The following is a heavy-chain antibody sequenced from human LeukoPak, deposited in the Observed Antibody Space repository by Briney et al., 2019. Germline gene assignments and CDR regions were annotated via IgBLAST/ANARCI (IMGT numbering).Heavy chain of an antibody. CDR3: ARVLTTKQLLFDAFDV. D-gene: IGHD6-6*01. CDR2: ISSTSTTI. Sequence: PGGSLRLSCAASGFTFSDYTMNWVRQAPGKGLEWVSYISSTSTTIYYADSVKGRFTISRDNAKNSLYLQMSSLRAEDTAVYYCARVLTTKQLLFDAFDVWGQGTMVTVSS. V-gene: IGHV3-48*04. CDR1: GFTFSDYT. J-gene: IGHJ3*01.